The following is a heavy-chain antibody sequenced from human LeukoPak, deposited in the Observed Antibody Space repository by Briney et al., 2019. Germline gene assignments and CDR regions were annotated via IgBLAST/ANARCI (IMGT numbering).Heavy chain of an antibody. D-gene: IGHD6-13*01. V-gene: IGHV3-9*01. CDR3: AKAFSSTWYWYFDL. CDR1: GFSFDDYA. J-gene: IGHJ2*01. Sequence: GGSLRLSCAASGFSFDDYAMHWVRQAPGKGLEWVSGITWNSGDIDNADSVKGRFIISRDNAKNSLFLQMNSLRPEDTALYYCAKAFSSTWYWYFDLWGRGTLVTVSS. CDR2: ITWNSGDI.